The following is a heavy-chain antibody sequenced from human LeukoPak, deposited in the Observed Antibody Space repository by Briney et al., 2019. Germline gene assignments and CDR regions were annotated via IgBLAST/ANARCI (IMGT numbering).Heavy chain of an antibody. D-gene: IGHD3-22*01. CDR1: GFTFSSYW. J-gene: IGHJ4*02. CDR3: ARDLPQIEY. V-gene: IGHV3-20*04. Sequence: PRGSLRLSCAASGFTFSSYWMHWARQAPGKGLEWVSGINWNGGSTGYADSVKGRFTISRDNAKNSLYLQMNSLRAEDTALYYCARDLPQIEYWGQGTLVTVSS. CDR2: INWNGGST.